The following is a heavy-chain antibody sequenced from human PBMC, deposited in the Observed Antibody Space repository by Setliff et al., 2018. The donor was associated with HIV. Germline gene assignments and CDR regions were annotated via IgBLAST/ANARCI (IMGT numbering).Heavy chain of an antibody. CDR3: ASSQGYDFWSGPTGYYMDV. CDR2: INHSGSA. V-gene: IGHV4-34*01. J-gene: IGHJ6*03. CDR1: GGSFSGYY. D-gene: IGHD3-3*01. Sequence: SLTCAVYGGSFSGYYWSWIRQPPGKGLEWIGEINHSGSANYNPSLKSRLTISVDTSKNQFSLKLSSVTAADTAVYYCASSQGYDFWSGPTGYYMDVWGKGTTVTVSS.